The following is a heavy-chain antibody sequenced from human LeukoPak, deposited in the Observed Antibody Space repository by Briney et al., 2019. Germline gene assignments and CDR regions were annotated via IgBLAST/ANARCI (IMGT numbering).Heavy chain of an antibody. D-gene: IGHD3-3*01. Sequence: ASVKVSCKASGYTFTSYGISWVRQAPGQGLEWMGWISAYNGNTNYAQKLQGRVTMTTDTSTSTAYMELRSLRSDDTAVYYCARGLWSYYDFWSGYPYYFDYWGQGTLVTVSS. J-gene: IGHJ4*02. CDR3: ARGLWSYYDFWSGYPYYFDY. V-gene: IGHV1-18*01. CDR1: GYTFTSYG. CDR2: ISAYNGNT.